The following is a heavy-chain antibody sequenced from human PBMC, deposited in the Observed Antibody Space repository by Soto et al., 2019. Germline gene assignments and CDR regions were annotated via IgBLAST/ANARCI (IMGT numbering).Heavy chain of an antibody. Sequence: QVQLQESGPGLLKPSQTLSLTCTVSRDSISSGVSYWSWIRQRPGKGLEWIGYISNSGSTYYNPSLPSRVTISADTSKNQLSLKLTSVTVADTAVYYCAREGPDAFDLWGQGTMVTVSS. V-gene: IGHV4-31*03. J-gene: IGHJ3*01. CDR1: RDSISSGVSY. CDR2: ISNSGST. CDR3: AREGPDAFDL.